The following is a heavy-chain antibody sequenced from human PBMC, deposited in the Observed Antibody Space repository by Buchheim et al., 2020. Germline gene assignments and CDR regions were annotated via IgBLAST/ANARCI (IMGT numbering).Heavy chain of an antibody. CDR2: IRYDGSNK. CDR3: ARGYSSSWYKYYYYGMDV. V-gene: IGHV3-33*01. CDR1: GFTFSSYG. Sequence: QVQLVESGGGVVQPGRSLRLSCAASGFTFSSYGMHWVRQAPGKGLEWVAVIRYDGSNKYYADSVKGRFTISRDNSKNTLYLQMNSLRAEDTAVYYCARGYSSSWYKYYYYGMDVWGQGTT. J-gene: IGHJ6*02. D-gene: IGHD6-13*01.